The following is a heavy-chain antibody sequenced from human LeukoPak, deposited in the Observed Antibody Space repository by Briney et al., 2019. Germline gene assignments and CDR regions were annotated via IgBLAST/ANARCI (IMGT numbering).Heavy chain of an antibody. J-gene: IGHJ4*02. CDR3: AGGASGLT. CDR1: GYTFTGYY. Sequence: GASVKVSCKASGYTFTGYYMHWVRQAPGQGLEWMGWINPNSGDTDYAQKFQDRVTMTRDTSISTAYMELSRLTSDDTAVFYCAGGASGLTWGQGTLVTVSS. V-gene: IGHV1-2*02. D-gene: IGHD6-25*01. CDR2: INPNSGDT.